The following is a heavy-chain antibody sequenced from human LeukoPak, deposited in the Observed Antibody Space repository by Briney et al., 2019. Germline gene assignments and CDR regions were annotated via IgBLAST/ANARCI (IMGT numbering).Heavy chain of an antibody. V-gene: IGHV3-23*01. CDR2: LSGSASNT. J-gene: IGHJ3*01. CDR3: AMKSFPRPRLDDAFDF. CDR1: GFTFNTYA. D-gene: IGHD6-25*01. Sequence: GGSLTLSCAASGFTFNTYAMMWLPQAPGKGLEGVSALSGSASNTYHADYVKGRFTISRDNYKDTLDLQINSPRANDPAVYYCAMKSFPRPRLDDAFDFWGQGTVVSVSS.